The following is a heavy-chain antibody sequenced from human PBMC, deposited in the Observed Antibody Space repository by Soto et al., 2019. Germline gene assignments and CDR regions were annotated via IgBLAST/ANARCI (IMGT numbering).Heavy chain of an antibody. CDR3: ARGGDSSSLRAFYSYGFDV. CDR2: IIPFIGAP. CDR1: GGTFNTYA. Sequence: QVQLVPSGAEVKKPGSSVKVSCKASGGTFNTYAFGWLRQAPGQGLQWMGSIIPFIGAPNYAQNFQDRVTITADESTTTADMELSGLESEDTAVYFCARGGDSSSLRAFYSYGFDVWGQGTSVTVSS. V-gene: IGHV1-69*18. D-gene: IGHD6-6*01. J-gene: IGHJ6*02.